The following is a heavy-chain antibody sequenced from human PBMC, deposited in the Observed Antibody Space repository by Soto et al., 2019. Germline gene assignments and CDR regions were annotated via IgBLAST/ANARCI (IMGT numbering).Heavy chain of an antibody. CDR1: ELTVTSNY. Sequence: EVHLVESGGGLIQPGGSLTLSCAASELTVTSNYMNWVRQAPGKGLEWVSVIYSDGSTYYADSVKGRFTISRDEFKNTLYREMNSLRAEDTAVYYCARAYGAGSYFSDYWGQGTLVTVSS. CDR3: ARAYGAGSYFSDY. CDR2: IYSDGST. V-gene: IGHV3-53*01. D-gene: IGHD3-10*01. J-gene: IGHJ4*02.